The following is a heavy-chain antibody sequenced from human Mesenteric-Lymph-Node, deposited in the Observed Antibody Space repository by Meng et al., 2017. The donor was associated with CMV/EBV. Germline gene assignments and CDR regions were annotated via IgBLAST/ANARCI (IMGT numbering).Heavy chain of an antibody. Sequence: YTLTSYDINWVRQATGQGLEWMGWMNPNSGNTGYAQKFQGRVTMTRNTSISTAYMELSSLRSEDTAVYYCAREWGIAARRDTYNWFDPWGQGTLVTVSS. D-gene: IGHD6-6*01. J-gene: IGHJ5*02. CDR1: YTLTSYD. CDR2: MNPNSGNT. CDR3: AREWGIAARRDTYNWFDP. V-gene: IGHV1-8*01.